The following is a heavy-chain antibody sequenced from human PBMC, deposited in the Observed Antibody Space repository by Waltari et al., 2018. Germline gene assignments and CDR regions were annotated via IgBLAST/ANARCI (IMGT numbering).Heavy chain of an antibody. Sequence: QVQLVQSGAEVKKPGASVKVSCKASGYTFTSYDINWVRQATGQGLEWMGWMNPNSGNTGYAQKFRGRVTMTRNTSISTADMELSSLRSEDTAVYYCARGNYDFWSGYHYYYYYGMDVWGQGTTVTVSS. CDR3: ARGNYDFWSGYHYYYYYGMDV. CDR2: MNPNSGNT. V-gene: IGHV1-8*01. CDR1: GYTFTSYD. J-gene: IGHJ6*02. D-gene: IGHD3-3*01.